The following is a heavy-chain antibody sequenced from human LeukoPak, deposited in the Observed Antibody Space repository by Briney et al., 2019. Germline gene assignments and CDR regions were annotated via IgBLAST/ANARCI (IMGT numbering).Heavy chain of an antibody. D-gene: IGHD6-19*01. Sequence: ASVKVSCEASGYTFTSYGISWVRQAPGQGLEWMGWISAYNGNTNYAQKLQGRVTMTTDTSTSTAYMELRSLRSDDTAVYYCARDSRAAVATDYWGQGTLVTVSS. J-gene: IGHJ4*02. CDR3: ARDSRAAVATDY. CDR1: GYTFTSYG. CDR2: ISAYNGNT. V-gene: IGHV1-18*01.